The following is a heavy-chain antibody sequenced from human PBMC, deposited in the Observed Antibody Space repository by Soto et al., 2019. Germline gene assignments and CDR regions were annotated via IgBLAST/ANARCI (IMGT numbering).Heavy chain of an antibody. CDR3: AGSIMITFGGGPFDY. CDR1: GGSISSGDYY. D-gene: IGHD3-16*01. CDR2: IYYSGST. J-gene: IGHJ4*02. V-gene: IGHV4-30-4*01. Sequence: PSETLSLTCTVSGGSISSGDYYWSWIRQPPGKGLEWIGYIYYSGSTYYNPSLKSRVTISVDTSKNQFSLKLSSVTAADTAVYYCAGSIMITFGGGPFDYWGQGTLVTVSS.